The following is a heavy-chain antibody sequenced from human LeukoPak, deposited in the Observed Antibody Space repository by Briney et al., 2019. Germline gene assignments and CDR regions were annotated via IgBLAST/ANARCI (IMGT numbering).Heavy chain of an antibody. CDR2: ISGVGDNT. V-gene: IGHV3-23*01. CDR1: GFSFSTYA. CDR3: TKDLTPYCSGGSCYPGGFDY. Sequence: GGSLRLSCAASGFSFSTYAMNWVRQAPGKGLEWVSAISGVGDNTYYADSVRGRFTSSRDNSKNPLYLQMNSLRAEDTAVYYCTKDLTPYCSGGSCYPGGFDYWGQGTLVTVSS. D-gene: IGHD2-15*01. J-gene: IGHJ4*02.